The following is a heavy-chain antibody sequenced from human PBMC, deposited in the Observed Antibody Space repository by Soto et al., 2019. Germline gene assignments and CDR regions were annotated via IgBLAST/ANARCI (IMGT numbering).Heavy chain of an antibody. V-gene: IGHV1-18*01. Sequence: QVQLVQSGAEVKKPGASVKVSCKASGYTFTSYGISWVRQAPGQGLEWMGWISAYNGNTKYAQKLQGRVTMTTDTSTSTANMEVRSLRSDDTAVYYCASDLAVGLVDYWGQGTLVSVSS. D-gene: IGHD6-19*01. CDR2: ISAYNGNT. CDR1: GYTFTSYG. J-gene: IGHJ4*02. CDR3: ASDLAVGLVDY.